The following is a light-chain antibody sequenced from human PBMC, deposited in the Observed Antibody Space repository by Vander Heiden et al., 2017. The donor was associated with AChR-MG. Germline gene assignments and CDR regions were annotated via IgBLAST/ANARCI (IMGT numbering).Light chain of an antibody. Sequence: DIQMTQSPSTLYASVGDRVTITCRASQGISSWLAWYQQKPGKAPKLLIYDASSLESGVPSRFSGSGSGTEFTLTISSLQPDDFATYYCQQYNSYSPTFGQGTKVEIK. CDR2: DAS. J-gene: IGKJ1*01. CDR1: QGISSW. V-gene: IGKV1-5*01. CDR3: QQYNSYSPT.